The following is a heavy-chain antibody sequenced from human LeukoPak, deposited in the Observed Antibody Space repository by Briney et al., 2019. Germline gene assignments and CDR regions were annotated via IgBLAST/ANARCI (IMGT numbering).Heavy chain of an antibody. CDR1: GFTFSTYG. J-gene: IGHJ4*02. CDR2: IWSDGSNK. CDR3: ARDTFDFDH. Sequence: PGRSLRLSCAASGFTFSTYGMHWVRQAPGKGLEWVAVIWSDGSNKYYADSVKGRFTISRDNSKNTLDLQMNSLRAEDTAVYYCARDTFDFDHWGQGTLVTVSS. V-gene: IGHV3-33*01.